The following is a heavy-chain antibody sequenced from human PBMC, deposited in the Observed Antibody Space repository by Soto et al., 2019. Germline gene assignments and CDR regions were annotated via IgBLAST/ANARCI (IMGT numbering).Heavy chain of an antibody. J-gene: IGHJ6*02. CDR1: GFSFSSYA. CDR3: AKDLTDIVLMVYARVTSYYYYGMDV. Sequence: TGGSLRLSCAASGFSFSSYAMSWVRQAPGKGLEWVSAISGSGGSKYYADSVKGRFTISRDNSKNTLYLQMNSLRADDTAVYYCAKDLTDIVLMVYARVTSYYYYGMDVWGQGTTVTVSS. D-gene: IGHD2-8*01. V-gene: IGHV3-23*01. CDR2: ISGSGGSK.